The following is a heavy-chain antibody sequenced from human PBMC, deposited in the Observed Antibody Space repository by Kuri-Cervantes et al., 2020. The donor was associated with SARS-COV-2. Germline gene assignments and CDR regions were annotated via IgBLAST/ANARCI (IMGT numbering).Heavy chain of an antibody. CDR2: INHSGST. V-gene: IGHV4-34*01. D-gene: IGHD3-10*01. Sequence: SQTLSLTCAVYGGSFSGYYWSWIRRPPGKGLEWIGEINHSGSTNYNPSLKSRVTISVDTSKNQFSLKLSSVTAADTAVYYCARGITMVRGVITTLDYWGQGTLVTVSS. CDR3: ARGITMVRGVITTLDY. J-gene: IGHJ4*02. CDR1: GGSFSGYY.